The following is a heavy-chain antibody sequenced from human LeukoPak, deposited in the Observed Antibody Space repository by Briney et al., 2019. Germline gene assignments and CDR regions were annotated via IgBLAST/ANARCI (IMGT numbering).Heavy chain of an antibody. D-gene: IGHD2-2*01. CDR2: INQDGSEK. V-gene: IGHV3-7*01. CDR1: GLTFSSYW. CDR3: AIDRLPAWVRGGAFDI. Sequence: GGSLRLFCAASGLTFSSYWMSWVRQAPGKGLEWVANINQDGSEKYYVDSVKGRFTISRDNDKNSLYLQMNSLIAEDTAVYYCAIDRLPAWVRGGAFDIWGQGTMVTVSS. J-gene: IGHJ3*02.